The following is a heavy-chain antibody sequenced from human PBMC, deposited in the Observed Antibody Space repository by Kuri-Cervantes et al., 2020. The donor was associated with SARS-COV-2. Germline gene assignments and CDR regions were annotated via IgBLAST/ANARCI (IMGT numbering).Heavy chain of an antibody. V-gene: IGHV4-34*01. D-gene: IGHD1-26*01. CDR1: GGSFSGYY. CDR2: INHSGST. Sequence: SQTPSLTCAVYGGSFSGYYWSWIRQSPGKGLEWIGEINHSGSTNYNPPLKSRVTISLETSKNQFSLNLSSVSAADTAVYYCARGEWDVVLDWGQGTLVTVSS. J-gene: IGHJ4*02. CDR3: ARGEWDVVLD.